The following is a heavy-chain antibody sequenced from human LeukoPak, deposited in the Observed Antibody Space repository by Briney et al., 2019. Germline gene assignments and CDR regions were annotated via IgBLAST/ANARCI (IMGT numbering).Heavy chain of an antibody. V-gene: IGHV1-69*04. J-gene: IGHJ4*02. Sequence: AASVKVSCKASGGTFSSYAISWVRQAPGQGLEWMGRIIPILGIANCAQKFQGRVTITADKSTSTAHMELSSLRSEDTAVYYCARVSSGYEFYFDYWGQGTLVTVSS. CDR1: GGTFSSYA. CDR3: ARVSSGYEFYFDY. CDR2: IIPILGIA. D-gene: IGHD5-12*01.